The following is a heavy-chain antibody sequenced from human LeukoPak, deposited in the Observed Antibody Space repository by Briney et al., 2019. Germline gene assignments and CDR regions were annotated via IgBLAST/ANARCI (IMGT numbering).Heavy chain of an antibody. D-gene: IGHD5-12*01. J-gene: IGHJ4*02. CDR3: ARKLTTIPFDY. CDR2: ISYDGSNK. V-gene: IGHV3-30*03. CDR1: GFTFSSYW. Sequence: PGGSLRLSCAASGFTFSSYWMSWVRQAPGKGLEWVAVISYDGSNKYYADSVKGRFTISRDNSKNTLYLQMNSLRAEDTAVYYCARKLTTIPFDYWGQGTLVTVSS.